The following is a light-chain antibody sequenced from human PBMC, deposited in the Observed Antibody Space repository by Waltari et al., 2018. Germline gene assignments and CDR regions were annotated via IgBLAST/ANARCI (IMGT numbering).Light chain of an antibody. CDR1: QSVWHSPNNMNY. V-gene: IGKV4-1*01. CDR3: QQYYKTPQT. J-gene: IGKJ1*01. Sequence: DIVMTQSPDSLAVSLGERATINCKFSQSVWHSPNNMNYLTWYQQKPGQPPKLLISWASIREPGVPDRFSGSGSGTDFTLTISSLQAEDVAVYYCQQYYKTPQTFGQGTKVEIK. CDR2: WAS.